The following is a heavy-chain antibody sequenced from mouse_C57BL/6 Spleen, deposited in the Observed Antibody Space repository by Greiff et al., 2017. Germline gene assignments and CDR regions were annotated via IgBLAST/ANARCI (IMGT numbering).Heavy chain of an antibody. V-gene: IGHV5-9-1*02. Sequence: EVQLVESGEGLVKPGGSLKLSCAASGFTFSSYAMSWVRQTPEKRLEWVAYISSGGDYIYYADTVKGRFTISRDNARNTLYLQMSSLKSEDTAMYYCTRVRGSSYFFAYWGQGTLVTVSA. D-gene: IGHD1-1*01. CDR2: ISSGGDYI. CDR1: GFTFSSYA. J-gene: IGHJ3*01. CDR3: TRVRGSSYFFAY.